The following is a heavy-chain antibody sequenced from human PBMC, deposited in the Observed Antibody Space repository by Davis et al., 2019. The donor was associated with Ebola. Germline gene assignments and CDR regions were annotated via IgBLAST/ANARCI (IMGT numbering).Heavy chain of an antibody. V-gene: IGHV4-30-2*01. CDR1: GGSISSGGYS. Sequence: PSETLSLTCAVSGGSISSGGYSWSWIRQPPGKGLEWIGYIYHSGSTYYNPSLKSRVTISVDRSKNQFSLKLRSVTAADTAVYYCARRQGYYYYGMDVWGQGTTVTVSS. CDR3: ARRQGYYYYGMDV. J-gene: IGHJ6*02. CDR2: IYHSGST.